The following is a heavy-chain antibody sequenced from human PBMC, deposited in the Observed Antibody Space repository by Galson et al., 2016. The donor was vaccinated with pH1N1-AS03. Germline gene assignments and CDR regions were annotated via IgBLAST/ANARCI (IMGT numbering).Heavy chain of an antibody. CDR1: GYIFTSYW. V-gene: IGHV5-51*01. D-gene: IGHD5-24*01. Sequence: QSGAEVKKPGESLKISCKTSGYIFTSYWVAWVRHMPGKGLEWMGIIYPGDSDTRYSPSFQGQVTISADRSINTAYLQWSSLMASDTAIYYCARQVRDGYNDYFDYWGRESWSPSPQ. J-gene: IGHJ4*02. CDR2: IYPGDSDT. CDR3: ARQVRDGYNDYFDY.